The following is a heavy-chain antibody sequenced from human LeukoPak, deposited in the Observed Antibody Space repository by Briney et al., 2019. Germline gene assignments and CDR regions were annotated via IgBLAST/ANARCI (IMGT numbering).Heavy chain of an antibody. J-gene: IGHJ1*01. CDR2: ISNSGHST. CDR3: AKDWRNGYSSDWYSEGYFPH. CDR1: GFIFSSYA. V-gene: IGHV3-23*01. Sequence: GGSLRLSCVVSGFIFSSYAMSWVRQAPGKGLEWVSGISNSGHSTYNADSVKGRFSSTRDNPKNTLYLQMNSLRAEDTAVYYCAKDWRNGYSSDWYSEGYFPHWGQGTLVSVSS. D-gene: IGHD5-18*01.